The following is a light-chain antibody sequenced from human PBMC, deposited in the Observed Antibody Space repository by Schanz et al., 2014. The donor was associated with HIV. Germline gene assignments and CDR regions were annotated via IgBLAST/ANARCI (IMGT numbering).Light chain of an antibody. V-gene: IGLV2-14*03. Sequence: QSALTQPASVSGSPGQSITISCTGTSSDVGGYNYVSWYQQHPGKAPKLMLYDVSNRPSGISNRFSGSKSANTASLTISGLQAEDEADYYCASWDGGLSVVFGGGTKLTVL. J-gene: IGLJ2*01. CDR3: ASWDGGLSVV. CDR2: DVS. CDR1: SSDVGGYNY.